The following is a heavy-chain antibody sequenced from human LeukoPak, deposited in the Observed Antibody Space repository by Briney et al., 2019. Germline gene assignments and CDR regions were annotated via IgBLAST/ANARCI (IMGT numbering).Heavy chain of an antibody. J-gene: IGHJ4*02. CDR1: GFTFSSYW. D-gene: IGHD3-10*01. Sequence: GGSLRLSCAASGFTFSSYWMSWVRQAPWKGLEWVANIKQDGSEKYYVDSVKGRFTISRDNAKNSLYLQMNSLRAEDTAVYYCARDSYYGSGSYTIDYWGQGTLVTVSS. V-gene: IGHV3-7*01. CDR2: IKQDGSEK. CDR3: ARDSYYGSGSYTIDY.